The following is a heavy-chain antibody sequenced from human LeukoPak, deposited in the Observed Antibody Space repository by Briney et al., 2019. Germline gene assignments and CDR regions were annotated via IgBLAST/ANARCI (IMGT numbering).Heavy chain of an antibody. Sequence: GGCLRLSCAASGVTFSSYAVTWVREAPGKGGEWVSVISGSGDRTYYADSVKGRFTISRDNSKNTLSLQMNSLRAEDTAIYYCAKVLKWGSRYFDYWGQGTLVTVSS. J-gene: IGHJ4*02. V-gene: IGHV3-23*01. CDR2: ISGSGDRT. CDR1: GVTFSSYA. CDR3: AKVLKWGSRYFDY. D-gene: IGHD7-27*01.